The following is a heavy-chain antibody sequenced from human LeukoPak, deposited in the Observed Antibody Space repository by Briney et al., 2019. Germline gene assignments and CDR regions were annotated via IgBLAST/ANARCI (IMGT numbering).Heavy chain of an antibody. Sequence: AGGSLRLSCAASGFTFSSYGMHWVRQAPGKGLEWVAVLSYDGSNESYADSVKGRFTISRDNSNNTLFLHLNSLRGEDTAVYYCTRNSGWYGLSWGQGTLVTVSS. D-gene: IGHD6-19*01. V-gene: IGHV3-30*03. CDR1: GFTFSSYG. J-gene: IGHJ1*01. CDR2: LSYDGSNE. CDR3: TRNSGWYGLS.